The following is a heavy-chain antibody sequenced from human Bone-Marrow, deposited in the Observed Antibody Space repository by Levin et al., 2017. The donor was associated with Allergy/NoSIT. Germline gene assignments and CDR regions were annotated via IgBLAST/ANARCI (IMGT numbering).Heavy chain of an antibody. Sequence: GESLKISCQASGYTFTGYYMHWVRQAPGQGLEWMGRINPNSGGTNYAQKFQGRVTMTRDTSISTAYMELSRLRSDDTAVYYCARPLYSSSRLAGWFDPWGQGTLVTVSS. D-gene: IGHD6-6*01. CDR2: INPNSGGT. J-gene: IGHJ5*02. CDR3: ARPLYSSSRLAGWFDP. CDR1: GYTFTGYY. V-gene: IGHV1-2*06.